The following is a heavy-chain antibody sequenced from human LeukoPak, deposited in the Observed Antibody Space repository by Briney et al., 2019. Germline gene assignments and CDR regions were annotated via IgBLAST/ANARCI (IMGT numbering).Heavy chain of an antibody. CDR1: GFSFNNYG. CDR2: IRHDGSNK. CDR3: TKVRLLGALDDAFDV. J-gene: IGHJ3*01. Sequence: PGGSLRLSCATSGFSFNNYGMHWVRQAPGKGLEWVAFIRHDGSNKYHSNSVQGRFTISRDNSRNTLYLQLNSLRPEDTAVYYCTKVRLLGALDDAFDVWGQGTMVTVSS. D-gene: IGHD7-27*01. V-gene: IGHV3-30*02.